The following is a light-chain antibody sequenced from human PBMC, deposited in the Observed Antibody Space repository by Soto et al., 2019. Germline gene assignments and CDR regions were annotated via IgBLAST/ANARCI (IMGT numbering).Light chain of an antibody. V-gene: IGLV2-23*01. J-gene: IGLJ1*01. CDR3: CLYIGATTYV. CDR2: EGH. CDR1: SGFVGSFSL. Sequence: SALARPASVSRSPGQSITISSTGTSGFVGSFSLVSWYQQHPGKAPKVMISEGHRRPSGVPDRFSGSTSVNSASLTISGLQADDEADYYCCLYIGATTYVFGTGTKGTVL.